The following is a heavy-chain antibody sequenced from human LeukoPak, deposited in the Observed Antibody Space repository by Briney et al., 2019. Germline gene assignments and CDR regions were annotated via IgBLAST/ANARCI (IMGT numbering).Heavy chain of an antibody. J-gene: IGHJ4*02. Sequence: PGGSLRLSCAASGFTFSSYAMSWVRQAPAKGLEWVSAISGSGGSTYYADSVKGRFTISRDNSKNTLYLQMNSLRAEDTAVYYRAKDGLRYFDWLTIPYWGQGTLVTVSS. V-gene: IGHV3-23*01. CDR1: GFTFSSYA. CDR2: ISGSGGST. CDR3: AKDGLRYFDWLTIPY. D-gene: IGHD3-9*01.